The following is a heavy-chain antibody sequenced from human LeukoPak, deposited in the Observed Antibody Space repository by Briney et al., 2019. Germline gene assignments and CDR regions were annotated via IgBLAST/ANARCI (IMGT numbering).Heavy chain of an antibody. Sequence: GGSLRLSCAASGFTFSSYGMHWVRQAPGKGLEWVAVIWSDASNKYYADSVKGRFTISRDNSKNTLYLQMSSLRAVDTAVYYCARTYNIRYFDTWGQGTLVTVSS. J-gene: IGHJ4*02. CDR3: ARTYNIRYFDT. CDR1: GFTFSSYG. CDR2: IWSDASNK. D-gene: IGHD3-9*01. V-gene: IGHV3-33*01.